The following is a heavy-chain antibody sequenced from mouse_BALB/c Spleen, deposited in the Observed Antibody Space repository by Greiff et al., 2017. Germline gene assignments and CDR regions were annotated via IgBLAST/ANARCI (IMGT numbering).Heavy chain of an antibody. D-gene: IGHD2-1*01. V-gene: IGHV5-12-1*01. CDR1: GFAFSSYD. J-gene: IGHJ3*01. CDR3: ARHFGNYAWFAY. CDR2: ISSGGGST. Sequence: DVKLVESGGGLVKPGGSLKLSCAASGFAFSSYDMSWVRQTPEKRLEWVAYISSGGGSTYYPDTVKGRFTISRDNAKNTLYLQMSSLKSEDTAMYYCARHFGNYAWFAYWGQGTLVTVSA.